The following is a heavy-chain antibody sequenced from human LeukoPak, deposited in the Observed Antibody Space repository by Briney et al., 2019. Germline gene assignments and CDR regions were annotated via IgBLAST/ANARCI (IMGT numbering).Heavy chain of an antibody. CDR3: ARERYSSSWSLLTNYYYYGMDV. CDR2: ISYDGSNK. Sequence: PGGSLRLSCAASGFTFSSYAMHWVRQAPGKGLEWVAVISYDGSNKYYADSVKGRFTISRDNSKNTLYLQMNSLRAEDTAVYYCARERYSSSWSLLTNYYYYGMDVWGQGTTVTVSS. D-gene: IGHD6-13*01. J-gene: IGHJ6*02. V-gene: IGHV3-30*04. CDR1: GFTFSSYA.